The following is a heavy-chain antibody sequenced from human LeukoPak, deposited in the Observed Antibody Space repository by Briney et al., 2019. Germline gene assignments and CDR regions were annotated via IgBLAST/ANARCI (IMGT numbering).Heavy chain of an antibody. V-gene: IGHV4-34*01. CDR1: GGSFSGYY. CDR2: INHSGST. J-gene: IGHJ5*02. Sequence: PSETLSLTCAVYGGSFSGYYWSWIRQPPGKGLEWIGEINHSGSTNYNPSLKSRVTISVDTSKNQISLKLSSVTAADTAVYYCARGTPRWFDPWGQGTLVTVSS. D-gene: IGHD2-15*01. CDR3: ARGTPRWFDP.